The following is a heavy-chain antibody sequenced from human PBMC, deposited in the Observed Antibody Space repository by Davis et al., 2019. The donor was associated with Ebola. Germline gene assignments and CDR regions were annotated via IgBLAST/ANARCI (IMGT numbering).Heavy chain of an antibody. V-gene: IGHV3-9*01. D-gene: IGHD1-26*01. CDR3: AKDQGGSYLDY. Sequence: SLKISCAASGFTFEDYAMHWVRQAPGKGLEWVSGISWNSGTVGYGGSVKGRFTISRDNAKNSLYLQMNSLRAEDTALYYCAKDQGGSYLDYWGQGTLVTVSS. CDR2: ISWNSGTV. J-gene: IGHJ4*02. CDR1: GFTFEDYA.